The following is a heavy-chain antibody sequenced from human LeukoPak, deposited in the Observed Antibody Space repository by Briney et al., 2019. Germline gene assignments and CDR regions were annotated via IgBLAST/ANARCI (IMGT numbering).Heavy chain of an antibody. CDR3: AREGPGTGKYLDY. CDR2: TNPSNGLT. D-gene: IGHD6-13*01. V-gene: IGHV1-46*01. Sequence: ASVKVSCKASGNTFSSYYMHWVRQAPGHGLEWMGITNPSNGLTSYAQKFEGRVTVTRDTSTSTVYMELSSLRSEDTAVYYCAREGPGTGKYLDYWGQGTLVTVSS. J-gene: IGHJ4*02. CDR1: GNTFSSYY.